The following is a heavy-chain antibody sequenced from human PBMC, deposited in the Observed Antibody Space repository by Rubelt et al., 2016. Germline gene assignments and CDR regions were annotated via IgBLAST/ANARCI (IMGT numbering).Heavy chain of an antibody. V-gene: IGHV3-48*02. D-gene: IGHD6-13*01. J-gene: IGHJ4*02. CDR2: ITSSSSPI. CDR3: ARDFSSYSSSWYFDY. CDR1: GFTFSGSA. Sequence: EVQLVESGGGLVQPGGSLKLSCEASGFTFSGSAIHWVRQAPGKGLEWVSYITSSSSPIYYVDSVKGRFNISRDNAKNTLYLQMKSLSDEDTAVYYCARDFSSYSSSWYFDYWGQGTLVTVSS.